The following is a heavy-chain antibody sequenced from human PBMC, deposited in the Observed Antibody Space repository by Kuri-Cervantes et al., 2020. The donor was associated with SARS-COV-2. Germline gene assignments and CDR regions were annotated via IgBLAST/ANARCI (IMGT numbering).Heavy chain of an antibody. CDR1: GFTFSYYY. CDR2: MRKKVKNYST. V-gene: IGHV3-72*01. CDR3: ARYLGNGDYFMCD. J-gene: IGHJ4*02. D-gene: IGHD4-17*01. Sequence: GESLKISCAASGFTFSYYYMDWVRQAPRKGLEWVARMRKKVKNYSTEYAESVKGRFTISRHETQNSRDLQINILKTEDTAVYYCARYLGNGDYFMCDWGQGTLVTVSS.